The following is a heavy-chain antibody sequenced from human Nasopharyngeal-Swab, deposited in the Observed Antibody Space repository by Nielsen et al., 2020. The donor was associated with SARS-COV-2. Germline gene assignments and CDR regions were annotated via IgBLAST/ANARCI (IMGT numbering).Heavy chain of an antibody. J-gene: IGHJ4*02. V-gene: IGHV3-23*01. D-gene: IGHD6-19*01. CDR2: ISGSGGST. Sequence: GESLKISCAASGFTFISYAMSWVRKAPGKGLEWVSAISGSGGSTYYADSVKGRFTISRDNSKNTLYLQMNSLRAEDTAVYYCAKGASSGWNYFDYWGQGTLVTVSS. CDR3: AKGASSGWNYFDY. CDR1: GFTFISYA.